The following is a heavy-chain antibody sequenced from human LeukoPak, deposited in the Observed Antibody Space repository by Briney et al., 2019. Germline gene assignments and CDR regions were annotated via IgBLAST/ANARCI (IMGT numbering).Heavy chain of an antibody. J-gene: IGHJ4*02. CDR2: IYYSGST. CDR3: ARTNPSFDY. V-gene: IGHV4-59*08. Sequence: SETLSLTCTVSGGFINSYYWSWIRQPPGKGLEWIGYIYYSGSTIYSPSLTSRVTISVDRTKNQVSLKLRSVTAADTAVYYCARTNPSFDYWGQGTLVTVSS. CDR1: GGFINSYY.